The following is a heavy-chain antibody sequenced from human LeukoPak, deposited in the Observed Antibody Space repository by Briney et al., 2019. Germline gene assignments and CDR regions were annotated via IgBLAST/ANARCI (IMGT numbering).Heavy chain of an antibody. CDR2: ISHSGNTI. Sequence: PGGSLRLSCAASGFTFSDYYMSWIRRAPGKGLEWVSYISHSGNTIREADSVRGRFTISTDNAQNSLYLQMNSLRAEDTAVYYCARYRVITNDYFDYWGQGTLVTVSS. CDR3: ARYRVITNDYFDY. CDR1: GFTFSDYY. D-gene: IGHD3-16*01. V-gene: IGHV3-11*01. J-gene: IGHJ4*02.